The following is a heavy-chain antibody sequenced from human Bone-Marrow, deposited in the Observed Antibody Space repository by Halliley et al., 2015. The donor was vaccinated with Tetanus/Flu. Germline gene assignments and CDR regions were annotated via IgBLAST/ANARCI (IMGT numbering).Heavy chain of an antibody. V-gene: IGHV4-59*08. J-gene: IGHJ4*02. D-gene: IGHD3-22*01. Sequence: GLVKPSETLSLTCIVSNGSISDYYWSWIRKSPGKGLEWIGYISYTGSTTYKTSLKSRVTISRDTSKKQFSLKLNSVTAADTAVYYGARSGAYYTGDFDLWGQGTLVTVSS. CDR1: NGSISDYY. CDR3: ARSGAYYTGDFDL. CDR2: ISYTGST.